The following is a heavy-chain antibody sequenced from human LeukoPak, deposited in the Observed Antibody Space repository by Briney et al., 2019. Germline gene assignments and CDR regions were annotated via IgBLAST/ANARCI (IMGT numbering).Heavy chain of an antibody. CDR3: ARSQSSSLIDY. V-gene: IGHV3-33*01. J-gene: IGHJ4*02. CDR1: GFSLSAYG. CDR2: IWYDGTSK. D-gene: IGHD6-13*01. Sequence: GRSLRLSCAASGFSLSAYGVHWVRQAPGKGLEWVAVIWYDGTSKDYADSVKGRFTFSRDNSKNTLYLQMNSLTVEDTAVHYCARSQSSSLIDYWGQGTLVTVSS.